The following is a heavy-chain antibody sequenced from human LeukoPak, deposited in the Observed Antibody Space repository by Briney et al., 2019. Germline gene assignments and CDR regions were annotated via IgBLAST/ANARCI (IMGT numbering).Heavy chain of an antibody. J-gene: IGHJ6*01. V-gene: IGHV4-61*01. CDR2: IYYSGST. D-gene: IGHD3-10*01. CDR1: GGSVSSGSYY. CDR3: ASYYNGLDV. Sequence: SETQTPSCTVSGGSVSSGSYYWSWIRQPPGKGLEWIGYIYYSGSTNYNPSLNSRVTISVDTSKNQFSLKLSSVTAADTAVYYCASYYNGLDVLGQGSAVTVSS.